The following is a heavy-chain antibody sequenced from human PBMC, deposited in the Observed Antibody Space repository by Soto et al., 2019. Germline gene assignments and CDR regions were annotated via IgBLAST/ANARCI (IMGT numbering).Heavy chain of an antibody. CDR1: GGSFSGYC. D-gene: IGHD3-3*01. CDR2: INHSGST. CDR3: ARERVVTEYYYYYGMDV. V-gene: IGHV4-34*01. J-gene: IGHJ6*02. Sequence: SETLSLTCAVYGGSFSGYCWSWIRQPPGKGLEWIGEINHSGSTNYNPSLKSRVTISVDTSKNQFSLKLSSVTAADTAVYYCARERVVTEYYYYYGMDVWGQGTTVTVSS.